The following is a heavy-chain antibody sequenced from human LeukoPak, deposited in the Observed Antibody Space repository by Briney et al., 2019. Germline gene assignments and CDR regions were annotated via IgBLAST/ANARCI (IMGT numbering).Heavy chain of an antibody. V-gene: IGHV1-69*04. CDR1: GGTFSSYA. J-gene: IGHJ4*02. D-gene: IGHD2-2*01. Sequence: SVKVSCKASGGTFSSYAISWVRQAPGQGLEWMGRIIPILGIANYAQKFQGRVTITADKSTSTAYMELSSLRSEDTAVYYCARVPEYQLLWFDYWGQGTLVTISS. CDR3: ARVPEYQLLWFDY. CDR2: IIPILGIA.